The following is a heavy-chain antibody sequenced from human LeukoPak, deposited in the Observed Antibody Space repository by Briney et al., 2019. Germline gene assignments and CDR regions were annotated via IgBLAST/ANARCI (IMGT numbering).Heavy chain of an antibody. CDR2: MNPNSGNT. CDR3: ARSGQWPYDWFDP. CDR1: GYTFTSYD. J-gene: IGHJ5*02. V-gene: IGHV1-8*01. Sequence: ASVKVSCKASGYTFTSYDINWVRQATGQGLEWMGWMNPNSGNTGYAQKFQGRVTMTRNTSISTAYMELSSLRSEDTAAYYCARSGQWPYDWFDPWGQGTLVTVSS. D-gene: IGHD6-19*01.